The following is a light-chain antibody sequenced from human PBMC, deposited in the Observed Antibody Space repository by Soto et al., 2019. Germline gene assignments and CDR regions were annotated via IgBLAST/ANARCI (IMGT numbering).Light chain of an antibody. Sequence: DIQMTQSPSSLSASVGDRVSITCRASQTIITYLNWYQQKPGKAPKLLISAAYNLHSGVPSRFSGSGSETEFTLTISSVQPEDFATYYCQQSYSTPRTFGQGTKLEIK. CDR2: AAY. CDR3: QQSYSTPRT. J-gene: IGKJ2*01. CDR1: QTIITY. V-gene: IGKV1-39*01.